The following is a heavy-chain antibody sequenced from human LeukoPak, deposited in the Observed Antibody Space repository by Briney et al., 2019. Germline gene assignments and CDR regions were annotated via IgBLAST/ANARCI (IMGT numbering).Heavy chain of an antibody. J-gene: IGHJ3*02. Sequence: PGGSLRLSCAASGFTFSSYWMHWVRHAPGKGLVWVSRINSDGSNTDYADSVKGRFTISRDNAKNTLYLQMNSLTAEDTVVYFCARGASLNQPDAFDIWGQGTTVTVSS. CDR1: GFTFSSYW. D-gene: IGHD1-14*01. V-gene: IGHV3-74*01. CDR3: ARGASLNQPDAFDI. CDR2: INSDGSNT.